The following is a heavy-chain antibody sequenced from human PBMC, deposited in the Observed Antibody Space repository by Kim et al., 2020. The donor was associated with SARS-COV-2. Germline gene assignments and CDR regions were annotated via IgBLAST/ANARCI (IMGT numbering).Heavy chain of an antibody. D-gene: IGHD3-16*01. CDR3: ARDGGASLDY. CDR1: GFIFSNYG. V-gene: IGHV3-33*08. CDR2: IWYDGRKK. J-gene: IGHJ4*02. Sequence: GGSLRLSCGASGFIFSNYGIHWVRQAPGKGLEWVAVIWYDGRKKDFGDSVKGRLTISRDNSKNTVYLEMNSLRAEDTAVYYCARDGGASLDYWGQGTLVTVSS.